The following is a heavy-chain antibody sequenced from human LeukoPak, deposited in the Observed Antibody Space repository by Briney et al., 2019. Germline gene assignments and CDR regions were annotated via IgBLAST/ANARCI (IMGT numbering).Heavy chain of an antibody. CDR3: ARDADYGGKGYYYYYYMDV. CDR1: GFTVSSNY. D-gene: IGHD4-23*01. Sequence: GGSLRLSCAASGFTVSSNYMSWVRQAPGKGLEWVSVIYSGGSTYYADSVKGRFTISRDNSKNTLYLQMNSLGAEDTAVYYCARDADYGGKGYYYYYYMDVWGKGTTVTVSS. V-gene: IGHV3-66*02. CDR2: IYSGGST. J-gene: IGHJ6*03.